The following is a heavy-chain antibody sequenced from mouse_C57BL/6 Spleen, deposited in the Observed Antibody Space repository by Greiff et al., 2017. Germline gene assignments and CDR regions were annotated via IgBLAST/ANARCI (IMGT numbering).Heavy chain of an antibody. CDR2: INYDGSST. CDR1: GFTFSDYY. J-gene: IGHJ4*01. Sequence: EVHLVESEGGLVQPGSSMKLSCTASGFTFSDYYMAWVRQVPEKGLEWVANINYDGSSTYYLDSLKSRFIISRDNAKNILYLQMSSLKSEDTATYYCARGSLFYAMDYWGQGTSVTVSS. V-gene: IGHV5-16*01. CDR3: ARGSLFYAMDY.